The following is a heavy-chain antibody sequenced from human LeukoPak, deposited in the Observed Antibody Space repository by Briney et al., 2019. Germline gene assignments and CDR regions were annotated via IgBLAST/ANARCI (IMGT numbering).Heavy chain of an antibody. J-gene: IGHJ4*02. V-gene: IGHV3-21*01. CDR2: ISSSSSYI. CDR1: GFTFSSYS. D-gene: IGHD3-9*01. CDR3: ARDKGDDILTGSPYFDY. Sequence: GGSLRLSCAASGFTFSSYSMNWVRQAPGKGLEWVSSISSSSSYIYYADSVKGRFTISRDNAKNSLYLQMNSLRAEDTAVYHCARDKGDDILTGSPYFDYWGQGTLVTVSS.